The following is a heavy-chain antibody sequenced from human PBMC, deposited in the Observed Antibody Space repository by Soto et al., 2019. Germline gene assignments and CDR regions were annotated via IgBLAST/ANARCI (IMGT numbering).Heavy chain of an antibody. CDR3: ARDIRDGGWYGDGY. D-gene: IGHD6-19*01. J-gene: IGHJ4*02. V-gene: IGHV3-7*01. Sequence: EVLLVESGGGLVQPGGSLRLSCAASGFTFSNYWMSWVRQAPGKGLEWVAIIQQNTREKYYRDSVKGRFTISRDNAKNSLYLQMSSLRAEDTAVYYCARDIRDGGWYGDGYWGQGNLVNVSS. CDR1: GFTFSNYW. CDR2: IQQNTREK.